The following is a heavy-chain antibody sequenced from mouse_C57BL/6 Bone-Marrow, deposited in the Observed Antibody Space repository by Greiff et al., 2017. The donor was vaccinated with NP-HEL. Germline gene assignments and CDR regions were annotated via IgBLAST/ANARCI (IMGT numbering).Heavy chain of an antibody. J-gene: IGHJ2*01. Sequence: QVQLQQPGAELVRPGSSVKLSCKASGYTFTSYWMHWVKQRPIQGLEWIGNIDPSDSETHYNQKFKDKATLTVAKSSSTAYMQLSSLTSEDSAVYYCARRINYSNYYFDYWGQGTTLTVSS. CDR2: IDPSDSET. V-gene: IGHV1-52*01. D-gene: IGHD2-5*01. CDR3: ARRINYSNYYFDY. CDR1: GYTFTSYW.